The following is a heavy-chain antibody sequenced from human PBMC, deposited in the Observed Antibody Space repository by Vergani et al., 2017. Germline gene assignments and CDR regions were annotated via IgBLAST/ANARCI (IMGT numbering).Heavy chain of an antibody. CDR3: AIVFVRLYTIFGVVSERLFDY. D-gene: IGHD3-3*01. J-gene: IGHJ4*02. CDR1: GYTFTSYD. Sequence: QVQLVQSGAEVKQPGASVKVSCKASGYTFTSYDINWVRQATGQGLEWMGWMNPNSGNTGYAQKFQGIVTMTRNTSISTAYMELSSLRAEDTAVYYCAIVFVRLYTIFGVVSERLFDYWGQGTLVTVSS. CDR2: MNPNSGNT. V-gene: IGHV1-8*02.